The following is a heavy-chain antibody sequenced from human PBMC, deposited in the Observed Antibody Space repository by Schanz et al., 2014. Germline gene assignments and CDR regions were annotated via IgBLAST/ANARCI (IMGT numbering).Heavy chain of an antibody. Sequence: EVQLLESGGGLVQPWGSLRLSCAASGFTFSSYAMSWVRQAPGKGLEWVSAISGSGGSTYFADFVKGRFTISRDNSKNTLYLQMNSLRAEDTAAYYCAKFKSAPTVTTLDYWGQGTLVTVSS. CDR2: ISGSGGST. CDR3: AKFKSAPTVTTLDY. D-gene: IGHD4-17*01. CDR1: GFTFSSYA. J-gene: IGHJ4*02. V-gene: IGHV3-23*01.